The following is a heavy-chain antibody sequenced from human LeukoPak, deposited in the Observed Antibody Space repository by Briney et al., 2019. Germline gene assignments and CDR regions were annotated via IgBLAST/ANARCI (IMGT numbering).Heavy chain of an antibody. J-gene: IGHJ4*02. CDR2: IRYDGINK. CDR1: GFTFSRYG. CDR3: AKSALPDYGSGSYTFDY. D-gene: IGHD3-10*01. Sequence: PGGSLRLSCAASGFTFSRYGIHWVRQAPGKGLEWVSFIRYDGINKNYADSVKGRFTIFRDNSKNTLYLQMNSLRAEDTAVYYCAKSALPDYGSGSYTFDYWGQGSLVTVSS. V-gene: IGHV3-30*02.